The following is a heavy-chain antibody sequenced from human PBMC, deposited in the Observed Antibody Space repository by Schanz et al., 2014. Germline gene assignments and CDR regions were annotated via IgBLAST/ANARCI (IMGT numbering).Heavy chain of an antibody. CDR2: INPIDGST. J-gene: IGHJ3*01. V-gene: IGHV1-46*01. Sequence: QLVQSGAEVKKPGASVKVSCKASGFTLTSHFMHWLRQAPGQGLEWMGLINPIDGSTTYVWGFDGRRTMTREAYTTTVFMDLSALRSEDAAVYYCARGSCAASGCYDAFDLWGQGTLVTVSS. CDR3: ARGSCAASGCYDAFDL. D-gene: IGHD2-15*01. CDR1: GFTLTSHF.